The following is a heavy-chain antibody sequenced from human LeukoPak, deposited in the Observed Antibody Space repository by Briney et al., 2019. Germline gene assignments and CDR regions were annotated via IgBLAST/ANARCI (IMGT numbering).Heavy chain of an antibody. Sequence: SETLSLTCAVSGYPISSGYYWGWIRQPPGKGLEWIGSIYHSGNSYYNPSLKSRVTISVDTSKNQFSLKLSSVTAADTAVYSCARVLWFGGYYFDLWGQGTLVTVSS. D-gene: IGHD3-10*01. V-gene: IGHV4-38-2*01. CDR3: ARVLWFGGYYFDL. J-gene: IGHJ4*02. CDR2: IYHSGNS. CDR1: GYPISSGYY.